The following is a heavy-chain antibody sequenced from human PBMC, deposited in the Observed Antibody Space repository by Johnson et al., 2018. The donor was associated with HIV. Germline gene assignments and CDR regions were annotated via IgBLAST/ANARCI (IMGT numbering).Heavy chain of an antibody. CDR1: GFTFRSYA. Sequence: QVQLVESGGGVVHPGRSLRLSCAASGFTFRSYAMHWVRQAPGKGLEWVAVISYDGSNKYYADSVKGRFTISRDNSKNTLSLLMNGLRPEDTAVYYCARDGRFEDTASSVLELRSNVRGLLGLHW. V-gene: IGHV3-30*04. J-gene: IGHJ1*01. CDR3: ARDGRFEDTASSVLELRSNVRGLLGLH. D-gene: IGHD1-7*01. CDR2: ISYDGSNK.